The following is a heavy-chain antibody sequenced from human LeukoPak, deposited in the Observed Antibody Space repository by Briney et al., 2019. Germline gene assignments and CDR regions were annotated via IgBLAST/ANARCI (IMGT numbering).Heavy chain of an antibody. V-gene: IGHV3-33*01. CDR3: ARVMKGSSWYWVNDY. CDR2: IWYDGSNK. Sequence: PGGSLRLFCAASGFTFSSYGMHWVRQAPGKGLEWVAVIWYDGSNKYYADSVKGRFTISRDNSKNTLYLQMNSLRAEDTAVYYCARVMKGSSWYWVNDYWGQGTLVTVSS. D-gene: IGHD6-13*01. CDR1: GFTFSSYG. J-gene: IGHJ4*02.